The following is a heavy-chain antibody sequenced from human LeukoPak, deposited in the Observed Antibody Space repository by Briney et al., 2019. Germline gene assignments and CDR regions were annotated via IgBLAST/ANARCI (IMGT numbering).Heavy chain of an antibody. J-gene: IGHJ6*02. CDR3: ASLGVGGPPDV. V-gene: IGHV4-39*01. CDR1: GGSISSSSYY. Sequence: SETLSLTCTVSGGSISSSSYYWGWIRQPPGKGLEWIGSIYYSGSTYYNPSLKSRVTISVDTSKNQFSLKLSSVAAADTAVYYCASLGVGGPPDVWGQGTTVTVSS. D-gene: IGHD3-16*01. CDR2: IYYSGST.